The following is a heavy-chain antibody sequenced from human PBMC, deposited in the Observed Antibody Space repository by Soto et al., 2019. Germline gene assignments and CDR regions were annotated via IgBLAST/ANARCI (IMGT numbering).Heavy chain of an antibody. J-gene: IGHJ4*02. D-gene: IGHD5-12*01. CDR1: GGTFSSYA. V-gene: IGHV1-69*13. CDR3: ARGSLRRGYSGYTGDY. CDR2: IIPIFGTA. Sequence: SVKVSCKASGGTFSSYAISWVRQAPGQGLEWMGGIIPIFGTANYAQKFQGRVTITADESTSTAYMELSSLRSEDTAVYYCARGSLRRGYSGYTGDYWGQGTLVTVSS.